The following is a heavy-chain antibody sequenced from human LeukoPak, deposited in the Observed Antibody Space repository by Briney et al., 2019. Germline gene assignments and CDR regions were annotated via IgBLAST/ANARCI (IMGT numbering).Heavy chain of an antibody. Sequence: PGGSLRLSCAASGFTFSSYAMHWVRQAPGKGLEWVAVISYDGSNKYYADSVKGRFTISRDNSKNTLYVQMNSLRAEDTAVYYCAKMSSGYYCPDYWGQGTLVTVSS. CDR1: GFTFSSYA. J-gene: IGHJ4*02. CDR2: ISYDGSNK. D-gene: IGHD3-22*01. V-gene: IGHV3-30*04. CDR3: AKMSSGYYCPDY.